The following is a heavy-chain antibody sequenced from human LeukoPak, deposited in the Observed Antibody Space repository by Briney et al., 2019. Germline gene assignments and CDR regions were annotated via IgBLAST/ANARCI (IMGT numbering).Heavy chain of an antibody. D-gene: IGHD6-13*01. CDR2: IKQDGSEK. V-gene: IGHV3-7*01. CDR3: ARVSQDSSSWYTTYYYYYYMDV. CDR1: GFIFTDYW. Sequence: GGSLRLSCAASGFIFTDYWMNWVRQAPGKGLEWVANIKQDGSEKYYVDSVKGRFTISRDNAKNSLYLQMNSLRAEDTAVYYCARVSQDSSSWYTTYYYYYYMDVWGKGTTVTVSS. J-gene: IGHJ6*03.